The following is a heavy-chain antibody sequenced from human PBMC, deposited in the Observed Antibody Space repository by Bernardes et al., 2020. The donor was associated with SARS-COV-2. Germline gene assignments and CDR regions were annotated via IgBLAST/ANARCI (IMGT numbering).Heavy chain of an antibody. Sequence: ASVKVSCKASGYTFIDYYMHWVRQAPGQGLEWMGWINPKSGGTNFAQKFQGRVTLTRDTSISTAYMELSRLKSDDTAMYYCVRGRRLLWFGEFFDAFDIWGQGTMVTLSS. CDR3: VRGRRLLWFGEFFDAFDI. V-gene: IGHV1-2*02. J-gene: IGHJ3*02. D-gene: IGHD3-10*01. CDR1: GYTFIDYY. CDR2: INPKSGGT.